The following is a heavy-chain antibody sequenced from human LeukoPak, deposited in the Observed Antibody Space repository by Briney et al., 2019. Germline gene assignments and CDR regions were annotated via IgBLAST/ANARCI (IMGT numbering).Heavy chain of an antibody. CDR1: GFTFSSYS. CDR3: ARGRYIVGASA. V-gene: IGHV3-21*01. J-gene: IGHJ5*02. Sequence: PGGSLRLSCAASGFTFSSYSMNWVRQAPGKGLEWVSSISSSSSYIYYADSVKGRFTISRDNAKNSLYLRMYSLRAEDTAVYYCARGRYIVGASAWGQGTLVTVSS. CDR2: ISSSSSYI. D-gene: IGHD1-26*01.